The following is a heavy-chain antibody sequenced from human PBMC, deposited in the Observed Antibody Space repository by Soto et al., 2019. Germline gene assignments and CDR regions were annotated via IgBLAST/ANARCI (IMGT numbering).Heavy chain of an antibody. Sequence: PSETLSLTCAVSGGSISSGGYSWSWIRQPPGKGLEWIGYIYHSGSTYYNPSLKSRVTISVDRSKNQFSLKLSSVTAADTAVYYCARNLKDDSSGYFDYWGQGTLVTVSS. V-gene: IGHV4-30-2*01. CDR2: IYHSGST. J-gene: IGHJ4*02. CDR1: GGSISSGGYS. D-gene: IGHD3-22*01. CDR3: ARNLKDDSSGYFDY.